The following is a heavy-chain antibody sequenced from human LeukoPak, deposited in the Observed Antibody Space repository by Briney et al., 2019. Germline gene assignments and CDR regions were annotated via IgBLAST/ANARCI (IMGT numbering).Heavy chain of an antibody. CDR1: GGTFSSYA. D-gene: IGHD5-18*01. Sequence: ASVKVSCKASGGTFSSYAISWVRQAPGQGLEWMGGIIPIFGTANYAQKFQGRVTIATDESTSTAYMELSSLRSEDTAVYYCARGRGYSPETYNWFDPWGQGTLVTVSS. J-gene: IGHJ5*02. V-gene: IGHV1-69*05. CDR3: ARGRGYSPETYNWFDP. CDR2: IIPIFGTA.